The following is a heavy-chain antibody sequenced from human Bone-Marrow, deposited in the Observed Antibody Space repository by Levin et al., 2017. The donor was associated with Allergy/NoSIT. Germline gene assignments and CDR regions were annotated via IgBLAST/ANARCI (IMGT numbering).Heavy chain of an antibody. D-gene: IGHD3-22*01. CDR2: VSDNGGST. V-gene: IGHV3-64*02. CDR3: ARLSSGYYDY. CDR1: GFTFSSYD. J-gene: IGHJ4*02. Sequence: GESLKISCAASGFTFSSYDMNWVRQAPGKGLEFVSGVSDNGGSTYYADSVKGRFSISRDNSKDTLYLQMGSLRPEDMAVYYCARLSSGYYDYWGQGILVTVSS.